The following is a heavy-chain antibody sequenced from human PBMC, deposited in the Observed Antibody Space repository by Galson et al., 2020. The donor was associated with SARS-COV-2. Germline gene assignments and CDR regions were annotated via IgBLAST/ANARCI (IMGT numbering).Heavy chain of an antibody. D-gene: IGHD3-22*01. J-gene: IGHJ6*03. CDR2: IWYDGSNK. CDR1: GSTFSSYG. CDR3: AREFSSGYYIMDG. V-gene: IGHV3-33*01. Sequence: GGSLRLSCAASGSTFSSYGIHWVRQAPGKGLEWVAVIWYDGSNKYFADSVTGRFTISRDNSKNTLYLQMNSLRAEDTAVYYCAREFSSGYYIMDGWGKGTTVTVSS.